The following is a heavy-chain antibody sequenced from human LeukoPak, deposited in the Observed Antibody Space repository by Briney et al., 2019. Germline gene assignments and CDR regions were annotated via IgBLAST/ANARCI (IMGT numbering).Heavy chain of an antibody. CDR2: ISGSSDST. D-gene: IGHD6-13*01. Sequence: GGSLRLSCAASGFSFNSYAMSWVRQAPGKGLEWVAVISGSSDSTYYADSVKGRFTISRDNSKNTLYLQMNSLRVDDTAVYYCAKSRLEQQLVRGYFDYWGQGTLVTVSS. CDR1: GFSFNSYA. J-gene: IGHJ4*02. V-gene: IGHV3-23*01. CDR3: AKSRLEQQLVRGYFDY.